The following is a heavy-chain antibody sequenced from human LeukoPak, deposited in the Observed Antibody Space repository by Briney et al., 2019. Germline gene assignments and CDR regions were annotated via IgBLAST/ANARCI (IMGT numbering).Heavy chain of an antibody. CDR2: INHSGST. CDR3: ARGPPYDYDSSGYYRFDY. Sequence: PETLSLTCAVYGGSFSGYYWSWIRQSPGKGLEWIGEINHSGSTNYSPSLKSRVTISVDTSKNQFSLKLSSVTAADTAVYYCARGPPYDYDSSGYYRFDYWGQGTLVTVSS. J-gene: IGHJ4*02. V-gene: IGHV4-34*01. D-gene: IGHD3-22*01. CDR1: GGSFSGYY.